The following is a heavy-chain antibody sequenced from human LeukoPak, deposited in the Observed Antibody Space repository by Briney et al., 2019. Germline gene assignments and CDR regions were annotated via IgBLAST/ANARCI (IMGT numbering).Heavy chain of an antibody. J-gene: IGHJ4*02. CDR3: VKEGEGYSYNPKTGPPS. V-gene: IGHV3-23*01. D-gene: IGHD5-18*01. CDR1: GFIGSTYA. CDR2: GSGDGVKT. Sequence: GSLKLSCAASGFIGSTYAMNWVRQAPGEGPGGVSAGSGDGVKTFYADSVKGRFTISRDNSKETVYLQLNSLRDGDTAVYYCVKEGEGYSYNPKTGPPSWGQGTLVTVSS.